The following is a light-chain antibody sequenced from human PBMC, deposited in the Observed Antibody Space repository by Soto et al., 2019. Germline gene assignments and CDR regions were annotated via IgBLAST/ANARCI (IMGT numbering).Light chain of an antibody. J-gene: IGLJ1*01. V-gene: IGLV1-44*01. CDR2: DNN. Sequence: SAMTHPPSASGTPGQRVTISCSGSSSNIGRDPVNWYQELPCTAPKLLIYDNNQRPSGVPDRFSVSKSGTSASLAISGLQSEDEADYFCAGWDGSLRGFVFGTGTKVP. CDR3: AGWDGSLRGFV. CDR1: SSNIGRDP.